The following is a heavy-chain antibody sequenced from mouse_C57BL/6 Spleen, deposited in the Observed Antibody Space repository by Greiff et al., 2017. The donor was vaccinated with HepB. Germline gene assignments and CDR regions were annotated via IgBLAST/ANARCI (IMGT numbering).Heavy chain of an antibody. CDR3: ARSLYDYDVFDY. D-gene: IGHD2-4*01. CDR1: GFTFTDYY. V-gene: IGHV7-3*01. Sequence: EVKLVESGGGLVQPGGSLSLSCAASGFTFTDYYMSWVRQPPGKALEWLGFIRNKANGYTTEYSASVKGRFTISRDNSQSILYLQMNALRAEDSATYYCARSLYDYDVFDYWGQGTTLTVSS. J-gene: IGHJ2*01. CDR2: IRNKANGYTT.